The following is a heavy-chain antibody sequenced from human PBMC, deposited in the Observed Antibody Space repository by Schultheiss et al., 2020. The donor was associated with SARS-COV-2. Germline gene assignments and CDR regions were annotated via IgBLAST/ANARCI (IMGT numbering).Heavy chain of an antibody. CDR3: ARMRGYVDIVATPAYYMDV. Sequence: GGSLRLSCAASGFTFSSYAMHWVRQAPGKGLEWVAVISYDGSNKYYADSVKGRFTISRDNSKNTLYLQMNSLRAEDTAVYYCARMRGYVDIVATPAYYMDVWGKGGTVTVSS. V-gene: IGHV3-30*04. D-gene: IGHD5-12*01. CDR2: ISYDGSNK. CDR1: GFTFSSYA. J-gene: IGHJ6*03.